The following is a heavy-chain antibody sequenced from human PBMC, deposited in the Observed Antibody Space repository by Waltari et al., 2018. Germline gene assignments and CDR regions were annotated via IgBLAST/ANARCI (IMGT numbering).Heavy chain of an antibody. CDR2: MKSKTDGGTT. V-gene: IGHV3-15*01. CDR3: TTGLAAASSSDY. CDR1: GFTFSNAW. J-gene: IGHJ4*02. D-gene: IGHD6-13*01. Sequence: EVQLVESGGGLVKPGGSLRLSCAASGFTFSNAWMSWVRQAPGKGLGWVGRMKSKTDGGTTDYAAPVKSRLTISRDDSKNTLYLQMNSLKTEDTAVYYCTTGLAAASSSDYWGQGTLVTVSS.